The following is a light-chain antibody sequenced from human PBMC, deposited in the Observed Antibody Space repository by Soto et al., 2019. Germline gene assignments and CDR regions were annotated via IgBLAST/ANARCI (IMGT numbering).Light chain of an antibody. V-gene: IGKV1-39*01. J-gene: IGKJ1*01. Sequence: DIKMTQSPSSLSASVGDRVTITCRASQSISSYLNWYQQKPGKAPKLLIYAAFSLQSGVASRFSGSGSGTNFTLTISSLQPEDFATYYCQQSYSTLTWTFGQGTKVDIK. CDR1: QSISSY. CDR3: QQSYSTLTWT. CDR2: AAF.